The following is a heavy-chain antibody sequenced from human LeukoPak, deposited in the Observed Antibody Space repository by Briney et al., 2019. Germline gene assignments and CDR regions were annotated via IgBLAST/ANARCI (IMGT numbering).Heavy chain of an antibody. CDR3: ARREIKSIAARHLDY. CDR2: ISSSSSYI. Sequence: GGSLRLSCAASGFTFSSYSMNWVRQAPGKGLEWVSSISSSSSYIYYADSVKGRFTISRDNAKNSLYLQMNSLRAEDTAVYYCARREIKSIAARHLDYWGQGTLVTVSS. D-gene: IGHD6-6*01. J-gene: IGHJ4*02. CDR1: GFTFSSYS. V-gene: IGHV3-21*01.